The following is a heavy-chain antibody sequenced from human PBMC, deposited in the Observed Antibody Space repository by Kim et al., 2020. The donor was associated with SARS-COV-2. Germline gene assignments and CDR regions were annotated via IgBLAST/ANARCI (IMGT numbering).Heavy chain of an antibody. Sequence: LSLTCAASGFTFRRYWMRWVRQAPGKGLEWVANIKQDGSEKDYVDSVKGRCTISRDNAGNLLFLQMNSMRAEDTAGYYCASHFASTSQRGCFDYWGQ. V-gene: IGHV3-7*01. D-gene: IGHD3-10*01. J-gene: IGHJ4*02. CDR1: GFTFRRYW. CDR3: ASHFASTSQRGCFDY. CDR2: IKQDGSEK.